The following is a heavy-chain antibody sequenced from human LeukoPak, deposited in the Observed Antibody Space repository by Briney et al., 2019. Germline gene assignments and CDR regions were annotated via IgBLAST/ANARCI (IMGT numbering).Heavy chain of an antibody. V-gene: IGHV3-30*18. CDR1: GFTFSSYG. J-gene: IGHJ4*02. Sequence: PGGSLRLSCAASGFTFSSYGMHWVRQAPGKGLEWVAVISYDGSNKYYADSVKGRFTISRDNSKNTLYLQMNSLRAEDAAVYYCAKGEDYGDYRLGYWGQGTLVTVSS. CDR3: AKGEDYGDYRLGY. D-gene: IGHD4-17*01. CDR2: ISYDGSNK.